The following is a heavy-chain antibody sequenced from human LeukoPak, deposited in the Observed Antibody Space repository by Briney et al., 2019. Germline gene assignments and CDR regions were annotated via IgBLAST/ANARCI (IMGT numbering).Heavy chain of an antibody. Sequence: GASVKVSCKASGYTFTSYYMHWVRQAPGQGLEWMGIINPSGGSTSYAQKFQGRVTMTRDMSTSTVYMELSNLRSEDTAVYYCARGRYSSSSVVGNWFDPWGQGTLVTVSS. J-gene: IGHJ5*02. CDR2: INPSGGST. V-gene: IGHV1-46*01. CDR1: GYTFTSYY. D-gene: IGHD6-6*01. CDR3: ARGRYSSSSVVGNWFDP.